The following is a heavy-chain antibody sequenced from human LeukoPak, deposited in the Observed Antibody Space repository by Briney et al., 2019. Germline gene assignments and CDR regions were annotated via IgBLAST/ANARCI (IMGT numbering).Heavy chain of an antibody. CDR3: ARGGGSSSLYCFDY. CDR2: IKQDGSEK. V-gene: IGHV3-7*01. D-gene: IGHD6-13*01. Sequence: GGSLRLSCAASGFTFSSYWMSWVRQAPGKGLEWVANIKQDGSEKYYVDSVKGRFTISRDNAKNSLYLQMNSLRAEDTAVYYCARGGGSSSLYCFDYWGQGTLVTVSS. CDR1: GFTFSSYW. J-gene: IGHJ4*02.